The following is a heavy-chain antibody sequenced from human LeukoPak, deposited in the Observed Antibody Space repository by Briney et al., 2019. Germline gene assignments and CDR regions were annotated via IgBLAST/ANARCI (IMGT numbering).Heavy chain of an antibody. CDR3: ARDGFVVTYYFEY. Sequence: GGSLRLSRAASGFTFRSYSMNWVRQAPGKGLEWVSSISVGSNYIYYADSVKGRFTISRDNAKVYLQMNSLRAEDTAVYYCARDGFVVTYYFEYWGQGTMVTVSA. V-gene: IGHV3-21*01. D-gene: IGHD4-23*01. CDR2: ISVGSNYI. J-gene: IGHJ4*02. CDR1: GFTFRSYS.